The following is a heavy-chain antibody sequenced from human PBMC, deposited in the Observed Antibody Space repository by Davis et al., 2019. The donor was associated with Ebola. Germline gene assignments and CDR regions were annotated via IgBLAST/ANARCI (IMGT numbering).Heavy chain of an antibody. Sequence: GGSLRLSCAASGFTISSYAMHWVRQAPGKGLEWVAVISYDGSNKYYADSVKGRFTISRDNSKNTLYLQMNSLRAEDTAVYYCARALGYGMDVWGQGTTVTVSS. D-gene: IGHD3-16*01. J-gene: IGHJ6*02. CDR1: GFTISSYA. CDR2: ISYDGSNK. CDR3: ARALGYGMDV. V-gene: IGHV3-30-3*01.